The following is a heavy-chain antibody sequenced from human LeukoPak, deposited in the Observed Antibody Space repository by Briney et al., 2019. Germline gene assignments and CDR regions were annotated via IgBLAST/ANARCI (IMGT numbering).Heavy chain of an antibody. D-gene: IGHD6-19*01. CDR2: ISSTGSSI. CDR3: ARVQRGIAVALDY. V-gene: IGHV3-48*04. Sequence: GGSLRLSCAASGFTFSSYSMNWVRQAPGKGLEWVSYISSTGSSIYYADSVKGRFTISRDNVKNLLYLQMNSLRAEDTAVYYCARVQRGIAVALDYWGQGTLATVSS. CDR1: GFTFSSYS. J-gene: IGHJ4*02.